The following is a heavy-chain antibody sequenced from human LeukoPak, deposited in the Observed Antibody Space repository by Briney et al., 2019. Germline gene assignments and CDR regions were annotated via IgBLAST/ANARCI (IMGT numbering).Heavy chain of an antibody. D-gene: IGHD6-19*01. CDR2: ISAYSGNT. J-gene: IGHJ6*02. CDR1: GYIFTSYD. Sequence: GASVKVSCKASGYIFTSYDISWVRQAPGQGLEWMGWISAYSGNTNFAHKIQGRVTMTTDTSTSTGHMELRSLRSDDTAVYYCARWRAGGEAVADPYYNYGMDVWGQGTTVTVSS. V-gene: IGHV1-18*01. CDR3: ARWRAGGEAVADPYYNYGMDV.